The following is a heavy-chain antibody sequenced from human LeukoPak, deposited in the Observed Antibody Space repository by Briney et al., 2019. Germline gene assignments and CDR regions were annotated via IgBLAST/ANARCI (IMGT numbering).Heavy chain of an antibody. D-gene: IGHD4-17*01. CDR2: IRYDGSNK. J-gene: IGHJ4*02. Sequence: PGGSLRLSCAASGFTFSSYGMHWVRQAPGKGLEWVAFIRYDGSNKYYADSVKGRFTISRDNSKNTLYLQMNSLRAEDTAVYYCAKKSIYYGDYGDPFDYWGQGTLVTVSS. CDR1: GFTFSSYG. V-gene: IGHV3-30*02. CDR3: AKKSIYYGDYGDPFDY.